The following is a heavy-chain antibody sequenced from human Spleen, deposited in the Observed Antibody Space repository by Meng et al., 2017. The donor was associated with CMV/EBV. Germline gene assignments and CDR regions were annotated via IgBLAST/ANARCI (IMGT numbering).Heavy chain of an antibody. V-gene: IGHV3-21*04. D-gene: IGHD1-26*01. CDR2: ISSSGGYI. CDR3: AKDIGGNYYGIGY. J-gene: IGHJ4*02. Sequence: GESLKISCAASGLTFSDYAMNWVRQAPGKGLEWVACISSSGGYIDYADSVKGRFTISRDNAKDSLYLQMSSLRPEDTALYYCAKDIGGNYYGIGYWGQGTLVTVSS. CDR1: GLTFSDYA.